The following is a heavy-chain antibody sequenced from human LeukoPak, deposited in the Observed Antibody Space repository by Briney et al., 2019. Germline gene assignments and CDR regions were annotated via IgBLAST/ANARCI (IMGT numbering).Heavy chain of an antibody. Sequence: PGGSLRLSCVASGFTFGNYAMGWVRQAPGKGLEWISGLNGSGGNTYYADSVKGRFTISRDNAKNSMYLQMNSLRAEDTAMYYCTREGEYSNSWYYFDYWGQGTLVTVSS. J-gene: IGHJ4*02. D-gene: IGHD6-13*01. CDR1: GFTFGNYA. CDR2: LNGSGGNT. V-gene: IGHV3-23*01. CDR3: TREGEYSNSWYYFDY.